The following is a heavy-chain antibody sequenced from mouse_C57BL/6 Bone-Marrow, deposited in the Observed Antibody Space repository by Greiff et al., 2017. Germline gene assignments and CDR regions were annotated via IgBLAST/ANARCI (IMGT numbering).Heavy chain of an antibody. CDR2: IYPGGGYT. D-gene: IGHD4-1*01. V-gene: IGHV1-63*01. J-gene: IGHJ2*01. Sequence: QVQLLQSGAELVRPGTSVKMSCKASGYTFTNYWICWAKQRPGHGLEWIGDIYPGGGYTNYNEKFKGKSTLTADKSSSTAYMQFSSLTSEDSAIXYCARLAWVFDYWGQGTTLTVSS. CDR3: ARLAWVFDY. CDR1: GYTFTNYW.